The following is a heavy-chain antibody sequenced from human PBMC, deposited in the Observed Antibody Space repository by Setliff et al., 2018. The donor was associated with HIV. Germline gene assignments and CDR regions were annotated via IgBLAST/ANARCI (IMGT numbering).Heavy chain of an antibody. D-gene: IGHD4-17*01. J-gene: IGHJ6*03. Sequence: SETLSLTCTVSGGSISSYYWSWIRQPAGKGLEWIGRIYASGRTNYNPSLKSRVTLSVDTSKNQFSLKVTSVTAADTAVYYCAREIRFSATTYYYYYMDVWGKGTTVTVSS. V-gene: IGHV4-4*07. CDR1: GGSISSYY. CDR2: IYASGRT. CDR3: AREIRFSATTYYYYYMDV.